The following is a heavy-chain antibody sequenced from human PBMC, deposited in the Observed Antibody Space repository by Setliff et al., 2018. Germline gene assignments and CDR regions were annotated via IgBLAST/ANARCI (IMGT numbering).Heavy chain of an antibody. CDR2: ISAYNGNT. CDR1: GYTFSTYG. D-gene: IGHD2-15*01. CDR3: ATPRSGIIDAFDI. J-gene: IGHJ3*02. Sequence: ASVKVSCKDSGYTFSTYGISWVRQAPGQGLGWMGWISAYNGNTIYAQKFQGRVTMTEDTSTDTAYMELSSLRSEDTAVYYCATPRSGIIDAFDIWGQGTMVTVSS. V-gene: IGHV1-18*01.